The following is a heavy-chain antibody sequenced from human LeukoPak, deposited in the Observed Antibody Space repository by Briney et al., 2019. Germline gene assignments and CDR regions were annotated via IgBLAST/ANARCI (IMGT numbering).Heavy chain of an antibody. D-gene: IGHD6-13*01. CDR1: GFTFSRYW. V-gene: IGHV3-7*01. CDR3: ARDTGYSSSWYFDY. J-gene: IGHJ4*02. CDR2: IKQDGSEK. Sequence: GGSLRLSCAASGFTFSRYWMSWVRQAPGKGLEWVANIKQDGSEKYYVDSVKGRFTISRDNAKNSLYLQMNSLRAEDTAVYYCARDTGYSSSWYFDYWGQGTLVTVSS.